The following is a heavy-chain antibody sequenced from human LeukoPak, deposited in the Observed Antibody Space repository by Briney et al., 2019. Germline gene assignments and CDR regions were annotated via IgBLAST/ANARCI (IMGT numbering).Heavy chain of an antibody. V-gene: IGHV1-24*01. D-gene: IGHD6-13*01. CDR2: FDPEDAKT. CDR3: ARGCDSSSWWTPMSKNNWFDP. Sequence: GASVKVSCKVSGYTLTELSMHWVRQAPGKGLEWMGGFDPEDAKTIYAQKFQGRVTMTRDTSISTAYMELSRLRSDDTAVYYCARGCDSSSWWTPMSKNNWFDPWGQGTLVTVSS. CDR1: GYTLTELS. J-gene: IGHJ5*02.